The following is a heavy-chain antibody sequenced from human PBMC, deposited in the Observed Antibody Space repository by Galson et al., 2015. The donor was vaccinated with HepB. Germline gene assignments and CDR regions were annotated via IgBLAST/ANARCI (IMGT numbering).Heavy chain of an antibody. CDR2: IYTSGST. D-gene: IGHD3-10*01. CDR3: ARDLGSRYYYGSGSFSGWFDP. V-gene: IGHV4-4*07. J-gene: IGHJ5*02. Sequence: ETLSLTCTVSGGSISSYYWSWIRQPAGKGLEWIGRIYTSGSTNYNPSLKSRVTMSVDTSKNQFSLKLSSVTAADTAVYYCARDLGSRYYYGSGSFSGWFDPWGQGTLVTVSS. CDR1: GGSISSYY.